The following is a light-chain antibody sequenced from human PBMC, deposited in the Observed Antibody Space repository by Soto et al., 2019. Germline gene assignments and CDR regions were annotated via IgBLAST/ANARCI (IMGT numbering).Light chain of an antibody. V-gene: IGKV3-20*01. CDR1: QTVRNNY. CDR2: DAH. Sequence: IVLTQSPGTPSLSPGERATLSCRASQTVRNNYLAWYQQKPGQAHRLLIYDAHSRATGIQDRFSGGGSGTDFTLTIRRLEPEDFAVYYCKQFSSYPLTFGGGTKVDIK. J-gene: IGKJ4*01. CDR3: KQFSSYPLT.